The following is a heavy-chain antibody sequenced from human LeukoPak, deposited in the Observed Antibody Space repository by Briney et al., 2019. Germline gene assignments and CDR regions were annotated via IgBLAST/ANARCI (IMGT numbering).Heavy chain of an antibody. Sequence: PSETQSLTCTLSGDPFSSYHWRWLRQPPGKGLVWIGYIYYSGNNNYHTPLNSRVTISVDTSKNQFSLKLSSVTAADTAVYYCARAVPAAKGPAAREDGYNFDYWGQGTLVTVSS. V-gene: IGHV4-59*01. CDR2: IYYSGNN. CDR1: GDPFSSYH. D-gene: IGHD2-2*01. CDR3: ARAVPAAKGPAAREDGYNFDY. J-gene: IGHJ4*02.